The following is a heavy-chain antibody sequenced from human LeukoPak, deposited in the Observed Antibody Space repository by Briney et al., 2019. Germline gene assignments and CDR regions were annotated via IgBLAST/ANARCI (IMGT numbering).Heavy chain of an antibody. Sequence: PGGSLRLSCAASGFTFSTYAMTWVRQAPGKGLEWVSSISSGSSYIYYADSVKGRFTISRDNAKNSLYLQMNSLRAEDAAVYYCARDHYYDSSGYTPAGDAFDIWGQGTMVTVSS. CDR1: GFTFSTYA. J-gene: IGHJ3*02. D-gene: IGHD3-22*01. CDR3: ARDHYYDSSGYTPAGDAFDI. V-gene: IGHV3-21*01. CDR2: ISSGSSYI.